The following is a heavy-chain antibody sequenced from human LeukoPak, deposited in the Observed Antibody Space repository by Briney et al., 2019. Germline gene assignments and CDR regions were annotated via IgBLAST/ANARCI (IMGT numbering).Heavy chain of an antibody. J-gene: IGHJ4*02. D-gene: IGHD3-22*01. CDR2: INPNSGGT. CDR3: ARGSYYSDSSGYFDY. CDR1: GYTFTGYY. Sequence: ASVKVSCKASGYTFTGYYMHWVRQAPGQGLEWMGWINPNSGGTNYAQKFQGRVTMTRDTSISTAYMELSSLRSDDTAVYYCARGSYYSDSSGYFDYWGQGTLVTVSS. V-gene: IGHV1-2*02.